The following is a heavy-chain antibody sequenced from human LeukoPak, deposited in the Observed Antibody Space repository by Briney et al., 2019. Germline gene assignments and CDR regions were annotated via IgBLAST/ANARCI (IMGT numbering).Heavy chain of an antibody. V-gene: IGHV3-15*01. D-gene: IGHD4-23*01. Sequence: GGSLRLSCAASGLTFANAWMKWVRQAPGKGLEWVGRIRSKSAGGTADYATPVKGRLSILRDDSQNTVFLQMNSLKTEDTAIYFCSTDDPRWPHWGQGTLVTVSS. CDR2: IRSKSAGGTA. CDR1: GLTFANAW. CDR3: STDDPRWPH. J-gene: IGHJ4*02.